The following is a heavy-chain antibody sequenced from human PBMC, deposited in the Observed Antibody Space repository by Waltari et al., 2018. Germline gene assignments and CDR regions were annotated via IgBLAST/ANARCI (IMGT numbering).Heavy chain of an antibody. V-gene: IGHV3-30*19. J-gene: IGHJ3*01. Sequence: QARVVESGGGVVQPGTSLKLSCKVSGFSFNSYGMHWVRQKPGEGLEWVETLYDDGRNKVYAEAGKGRFTVSRESSRDTLYLEMNNLRAADTALYFCVRDRASLIVYGKMPHGFEVWGPGTRVTVTS. CDR3: VRDRASLIVYGKMPHGFEV. CDR2: LYDDGRNK. D-gene: IGHD2-21*01. CDR1: GFSFNSYG.